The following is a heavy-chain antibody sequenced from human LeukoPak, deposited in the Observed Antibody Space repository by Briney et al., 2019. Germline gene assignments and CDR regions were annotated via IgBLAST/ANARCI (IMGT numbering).Heavy chain of an antibody. CDR3: ARPGYYYDSYAFDI. CDR1: GFNSRSHW. CDR2: IYPDDSDT. Sequence: GESLKISCKSSGFNSRSHWIAWVRQKPGKGLEWMGVIYPDDSDTTYSPSFQGQVTFSVDKSTSSAYLQWSSLRASDTAMYYCARPGYYYDSYAFDIWGQGTMVTVSS. D-gene: IGHD3-22*01. V-gene: IGHV5-51*01. J-gene: IGHJ3*02.